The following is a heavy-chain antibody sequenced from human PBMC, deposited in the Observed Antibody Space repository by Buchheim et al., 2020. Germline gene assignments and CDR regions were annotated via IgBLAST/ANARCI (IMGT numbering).Heavy chain of an antibody. CDR3: AKGPGPNEPYYFDF. V-gene: IGHV3-30*18. D-gene: IGHD1-14*01. CDR2: ISYDGTNQ. Sequence: QVQLVESGGQVVQPGRSLRLSCAASGFSFSSFDMHWVRQAPGKGLEWLAVISYDGTNQYYGDPGKGRFTISRDNSKNTVYLQMNSLRPEDTALYYCAKGPGPNEPYYFDFWGQGTL. J-gene: IGHJ4*02. CDR1: GFSFSSFD.